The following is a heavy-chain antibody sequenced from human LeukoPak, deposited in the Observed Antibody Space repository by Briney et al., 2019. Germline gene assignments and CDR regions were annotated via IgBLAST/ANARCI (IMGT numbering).Heavy chain of an antibody. Sequence: GGSLRLSCAASGFTFSNYGMHWVRQAPGKGLVWVAFTRYDGNNKYYADSVKGRFTISRDNSKKTLYLQMKSLRAEETAVYYCAKDRLSTTVVVTANFDYWGQGTLVTVSS. J-gene: IGHJ4*02. CDR1: GFTFSNYG. V-gene: IGHV3-30*02. CDR3: AKDRLSTTVVVTANFDY. CDR2: TRYDGNNK. D-gene: IGHD2-21*02.